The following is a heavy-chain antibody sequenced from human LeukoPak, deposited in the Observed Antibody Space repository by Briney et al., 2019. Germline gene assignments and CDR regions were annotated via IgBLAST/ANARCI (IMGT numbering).Heavy chain of an antibody. D-gene: IGHD1-26*01. CDR1: GFTFSSYA. CDR3: ARVGDVGPFDY. CDR2: MSSNGGTT. Sequence: GGSLRLSCAASGFTFSSYAMHWVRQAPGKGLEYVSAMSSNGGTTDYANSVKGKFTISRDNSKNTLYLQMGSLRAEDMAVYYCARVGDVGPFDYWGQGTLVTVSS. J-gene: IGHJ4*02. V-gene: IGHV3-64*01.